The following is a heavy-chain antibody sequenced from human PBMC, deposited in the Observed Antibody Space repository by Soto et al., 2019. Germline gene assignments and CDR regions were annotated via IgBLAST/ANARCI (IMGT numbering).Heavy chain of an antibody. V-gene: IGHV1-69*02. CDR2: IIPILGIA. D-gene: IGHD4-17*01. J-gene: IGHJ4*02. Sequence: QVQLVQSGAEVKKPGSSVKVSCKASGGTFSSYTISWVRQAPGQGLEWMGRIIPILGIANYAQKFQGRVTITADKSTSTAYMELSSLRSEDTAVYYCARGVYGDPYSGFDYWGQGTLVTVSS. CDR3: ARGVYGDPYSGFDY. CDR1: GGTFSSYT.